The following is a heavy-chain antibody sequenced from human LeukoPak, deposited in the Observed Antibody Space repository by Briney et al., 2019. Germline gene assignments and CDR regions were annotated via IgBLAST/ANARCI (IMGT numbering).Heavy chain of an antibody. Sequence: SETLSLTCTVSGGSISSYYWSWIRQPPGKGLEWIGYIYYSGSTNYNPSPKSRVTISVDTSKNQFSLKLSSVTAADTAVYYCARHSGGSYGYYFGMDVWGHVTTVTVSS. CDR2: IYYSGST. CDR1: GGSISSYY. J-gene: IGHJ6*02. D-gene: IGHD3-16*01. CDR3: ARHSGGSYGYYFGMDV. V-gene: IGHV4-59*01.